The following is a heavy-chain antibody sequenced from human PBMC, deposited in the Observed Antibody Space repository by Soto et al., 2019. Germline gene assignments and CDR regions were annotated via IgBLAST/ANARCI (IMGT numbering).Heavy chain of an antibody. J-gene: IGHJ6*02. CDR1: GFTFSSYS. CDR3: ARDRRYYGSGSPTYGMDV. CDR2: ISSSSSTI. V-gene: IGHV3-48*02. D-gene: IGHD3-10*01. Sequence: VGSLRLSCAASGFTFSSYSMNWVRQAPGKGLEWVSYISSSSSTIYYADSVKGRFTISRDNAKNSLYLQMNSLRDEDTAVYYCARDRRYYGSGSPTYGMDVWGQGTTVTVSS.